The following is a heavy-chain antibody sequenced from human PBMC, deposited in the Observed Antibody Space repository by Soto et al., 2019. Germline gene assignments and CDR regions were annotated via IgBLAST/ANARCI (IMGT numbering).Heavy chain of an antibody. CDR3: AKGSSGHYDSFDY. CDR2: IIGSGTDT. J-gene: IGHJ4*02. V-gene: IGHV3-23*01. D-gene: IGHD3-22*01. CDR1: GFTFKTYT. Sequence: VQLSDSGGGSVQPGASLRLSCAASGFTFKTYTMNWVRQAPGQGLEWVSAIIGSGTDTYYADSVKGRFTISRDNSKNTLYLLMNSLRAEDTAVYYCAKGSSGHYDSFDYWGQGTLVTVSS.